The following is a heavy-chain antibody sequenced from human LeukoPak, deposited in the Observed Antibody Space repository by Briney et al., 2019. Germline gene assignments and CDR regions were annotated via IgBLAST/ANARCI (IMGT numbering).Heavy chain of an antibody. J-gene: IGHJ4*02. V-gene: IGHV5-51*01. CDR2: IYPGDSDA. CDR3: ARHRTIADPFDY. D-gene: IGHD6-13*01. Sequence: ESLKISCETSGFSFTTSWIGWVRQVPGKGLEWMGIIYPGDSDARVSPSFRGQVTISADRSINTAYLQWTSLKASDTAMYYCARHRTIADPFDYWGLGTLVTVSS. CDR1: GFSFTTSW.